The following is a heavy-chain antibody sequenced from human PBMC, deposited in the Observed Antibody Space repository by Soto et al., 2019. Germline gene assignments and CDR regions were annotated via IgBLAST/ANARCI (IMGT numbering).Heavy chain of an antibody. CDR1: GGTFSKDA. CDR3: TRVLGYTFEPGKSRYYAMDF. D-gene: IGHD5-18*01. V-gene: IGHV1-69*01. CDR2: LIPVFGSP. Sequence: QVQLVQSGAEVKKPGSSVTVSCKTSGGTFSKDAINWVRQAPGQGLEWMGLLIPVFGSPIYAQKFQGRNRITAYESSRTGFMDLSSLISEDTAGYYCTRVLGYTFEPGKSRYYAMDFWGKGSTVSVSS. J-gene: IGHJ6*03.